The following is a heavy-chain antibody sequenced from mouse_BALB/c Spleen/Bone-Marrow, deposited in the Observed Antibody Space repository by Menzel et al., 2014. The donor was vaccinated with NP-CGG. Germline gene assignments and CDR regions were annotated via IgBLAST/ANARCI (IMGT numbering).Heavy chain of an antibody. CDR3: TTLARNYFDY. Sequence: VQLQQSGTVLARPGASAKISCKASGYTFTSYWMHWVKQRPGQGLEWIGTIYPGNSDTTYNQKFKGKAKLTAVTSTSTAYMELSSLTNEDSAVYYCTTLARNYFDYWGQGTTLTVSS. J-gene: IGHJ2*01. CDR2: IYPGNSDT. V-gene: IGHV1-5*01. CDR1: GYTFTSYW.